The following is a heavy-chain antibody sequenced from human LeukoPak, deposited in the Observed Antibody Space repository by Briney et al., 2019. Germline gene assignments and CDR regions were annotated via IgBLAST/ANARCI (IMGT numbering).Heavy chain of an antibody. V-gene: IGHV1-69*04. D-gene: IGHD5-18*01. J-gene: IGHJ4*02. CDR3: ARVDTVGYYFDY. Sequence: GASVKVSCKASGGTFSSYAISWVRQAPGQGLEWMGRIIPIFGIANYAQKFQGRVTITADKSTSTAYMELSSLRSDDTAVYYCARVDTVGYYFDYWGQRTLVTVSS. CDR1: GGTFSSYA. CDR2: IIPIFGIA.